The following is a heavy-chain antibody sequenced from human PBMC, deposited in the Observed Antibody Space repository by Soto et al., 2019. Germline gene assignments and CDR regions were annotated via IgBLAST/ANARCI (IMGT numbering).Heavy chain of an antibody. V-gene: IGHV1-18*01. CDR1: GYTFTSYA. CDR2: ISAYNGNT. D-gene: IGHD6-19*01. CDR3: ARAYSSGRHESKYFQH. J-gene: IGHJ1*01. Sequence: ASVKVSCKASGYTFTSYAMHWVRQAPGQGLEWMGWISAYNGNTNYAQKLQGRVTMTTDTSTSTAYMELRSLRSDDTAVYYCARAYSSGRHESKYFQHWGQGTLVTVSS.